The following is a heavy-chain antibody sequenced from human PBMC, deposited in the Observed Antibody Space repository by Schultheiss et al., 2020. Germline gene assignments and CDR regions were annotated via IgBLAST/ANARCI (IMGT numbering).Heavy chain of an antibody. Sequence: SETLSLTCTVSGGSVSSGSYYWSWIRQPPGKGLEWIGYIYYSGSTNYNPSLKSRVTMSVDTSKNQFSLKLSSVTAADTAVYYCARVPYGDYVVSDYWGQGTLVTVSS. J-gene: IGHJ4*02. D-gene: IGHD4-17*01. CDR1: GGSVSSGSYY. CDR3: ARVPYGDYVVSDY. V-gene: IGHV4-61*01. CDR2: IYYSGST.